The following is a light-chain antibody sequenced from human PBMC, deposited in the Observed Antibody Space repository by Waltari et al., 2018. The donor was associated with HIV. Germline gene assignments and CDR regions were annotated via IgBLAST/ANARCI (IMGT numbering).Light chain of an antibody. Sequence: SVLPQPPSASGTPGQRVTSSCSGSSHNIGNKYVHGYQQLTGTPTKLLTLRNAQRPSWVPARFSGSKSGPSSSLAISGLRSEDEADYYCAAWDDSLNGYVVFGGGTKLTVL. CDR3: AAWDDSLNGYVV. CDR2: RNA. V-gene: IGLV1-47*01. CDR1: SHNIGNKY. J-gene: IGLJ2*01.